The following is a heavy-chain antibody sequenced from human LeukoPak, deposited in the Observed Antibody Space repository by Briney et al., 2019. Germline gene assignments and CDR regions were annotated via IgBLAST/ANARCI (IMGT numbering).Heavy chain of an antibody. J-gene: IGHJ4*02. CDR2: IYYSGST. V-gene: IGHV4-59*08. CDR3: AKHYMGSSYNHGLDC. Sequence: SSETLSLTCTVSGGSVSSYYWSWIRQPPGKGLEWIGYIYYSGSTNYNPSLKSRVTISVDTSKNQFSLKLSSVTAADTALYYCAKHYMGSSYNHGLDCWGQGTLVTVSS. D-gene: IGHD3-10*01. CDR1: GGSVSSYY.